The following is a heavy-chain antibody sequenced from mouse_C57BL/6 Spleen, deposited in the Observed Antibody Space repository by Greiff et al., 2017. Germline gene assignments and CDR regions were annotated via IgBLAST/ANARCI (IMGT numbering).Heavy chain of an antibody. CDR3: ARMVYYYGSKDYFDY. CDR2: IWWDDDK. D-gene: IGHD1-1*01. V-gene: IGHV8-8*01. Sequence: QVQLKESGPGILQPSQTLSLTCSFSGFSLSTFGMGVGWIRQPSGKGLEWLAHIWWDDDKYYNPALKSRLTISKDTSKNQVFLKIANVDTADTATYYCARMVYYYGSKDYFDYWGQGTTRTVSS. CDR1: GFSLSTFGMG. J-gene: IGHJ2*01.